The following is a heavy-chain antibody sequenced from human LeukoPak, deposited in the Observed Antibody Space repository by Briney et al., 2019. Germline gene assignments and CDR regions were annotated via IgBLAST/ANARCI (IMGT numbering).Heavy chain of an antibody. Sequence: SVKVSCKASGDTFSSYAISWVRQAPGQGLEWMGGIIPIFGTANYAQKFQGRVTITADESTSTAYMELSSLRSEDTAVYYCARTAYCGGDCYTYYFDYWGQGTLVTVSS. D-gene: IGHD2-21*02. CDR3: ARTAYCGGDCYTYYFDY. J-gene: IGHJ4*02. V-gene: IGHV1-69*13. CDR2: IIPIFGTA. CDR1: GDTFSSYA.